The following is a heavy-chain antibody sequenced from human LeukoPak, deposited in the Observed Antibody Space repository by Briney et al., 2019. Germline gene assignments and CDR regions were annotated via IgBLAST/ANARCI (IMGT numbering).Heavy chain of an antibody. V-gene: IGHV3-33*01. D-gene: IGHD2-15*01. CDR2: IWYGGSNK. Sequence: GRSLRLSCAASGFSFSNHGIHWIRQAPGKGLEWVSLIWYGGSNKYYADSVKGRFTISRDDSKNTVYLQMNSLRAEDTSVYYCARDGEYCSAGCTSHSYSYGLDVWGQGTTVTVSS. CDR3: ARDGEYCSAGCTSHSYSYGLDV. CDR1: GFSFSNHG. J-gene: IGHJ6*02.